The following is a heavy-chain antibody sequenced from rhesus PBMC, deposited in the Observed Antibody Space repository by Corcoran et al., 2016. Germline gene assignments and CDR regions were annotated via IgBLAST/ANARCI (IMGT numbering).Heavy chain of an antibody. V-gene: IGHV5-2*01. CDR3: AKAGPYSSCSFDY. Sequence: EVQLVQSGAEVKRPGESLKIYCTTSGYSFTSYWISWGRQMHGKGLEWMGEIDPSDSETRYSPAFQGQFTISADKSISTTYLQWSRLKASDSATYYWAKAGPYSSCSFDYWGQGVLVTVSS. J-gene: IGHJ4*01. D-gene: IGHD6-13*01. CDR2: IDPSDSET. CDR1: GYSFTSYW.